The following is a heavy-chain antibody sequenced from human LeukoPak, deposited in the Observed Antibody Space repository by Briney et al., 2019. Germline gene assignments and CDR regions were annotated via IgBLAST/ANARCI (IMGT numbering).Heavy chain of an antibody. CDR1: GFTFSDSA. CDR3: TSSYCSTSSCYPGNY. D-gene: IGHD2-2*01. Sequence: GGSLRLSCVASGFTFSDSAVHWVRQASGKGLEWVGRIRSKTNNYATAYAASVKGRLTISRDDSKNTAYLQMDSLRTEDTAVYYCTSSYCSTSSCYPGNYWGQGALVTVSS. CDR2: IRSKTNNYAT. J-gene: IGHJ4*02. V-gene: IGHV3-73*01.